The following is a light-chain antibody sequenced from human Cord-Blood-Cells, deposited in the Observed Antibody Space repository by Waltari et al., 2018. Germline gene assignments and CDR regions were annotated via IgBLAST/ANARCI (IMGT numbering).Light chain of an antibody. CDR1: QSVSSN. J-gene: IGKJ1*01. CDR2: GAS. CDR3: QQYNNLPRT. V-gene: IGKV3-15*01. Sequence: EIVMTQSPATLSVSPGERATLSCRASQSVSSNLTSYQQKPGQAPRLLIYGASSRATGIPARFSGSGSGTEFTLTISSLQSEDFAVYYCQQYNNLPRTFGQGTKVEIK.